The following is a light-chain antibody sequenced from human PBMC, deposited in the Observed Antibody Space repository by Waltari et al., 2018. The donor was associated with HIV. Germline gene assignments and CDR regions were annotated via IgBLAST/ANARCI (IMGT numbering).Light chain of an antibody. CDR3: AAWDGSLRGGV. CDR1: SSNIGIND. CDR2: PYN. Sequence: QSVLTQPPSASGTPGPGVTTSCSGSSSNIGINDVSRYQHPPGPAPKLPFFPYNRRPPWVPDRFSASKSGTSASLAISALQSDDEADYYCAAWDGSLRGGVFGGGTKLTV. V-gene: IGLV1-47*01. J-gene: IGLJ3*02.